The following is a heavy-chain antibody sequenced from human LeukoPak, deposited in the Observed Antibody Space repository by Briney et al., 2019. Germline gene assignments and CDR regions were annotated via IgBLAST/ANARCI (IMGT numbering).Heavy chain of an antibody. V-gene: IGHV1-46*01. CDR3: AIDRYYYDSSGYIRGISFDY. CDR2: INPSGGST. CDR1: GRTFTNYY. Sequence: ASVKVSCKASGRTFTNYYMHGVRQAPGQGLEWMGIINPSGGSTSYAQKFQGRVTMTRDTSTSTVYMELSSLRSEDTAVYYCAIDRYYYDSSGYIRGISFDYWGQGTLVTVSS. J-gene: IGHJ4*02. D-gene: IGHD3-22*01.